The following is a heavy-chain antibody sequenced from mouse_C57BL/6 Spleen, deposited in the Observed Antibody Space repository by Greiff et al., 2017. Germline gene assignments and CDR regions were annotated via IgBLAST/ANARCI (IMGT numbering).Heavy chain of an antibody. CDR2: INPSSGDT. V-gene: IGHV1-7*01. CDR1: GYTFTSYW. D-gene: IGHD2-4*01. Sequence: VKLKESGAELAKPGASVKLSCKASGYTFTSYWMHWVKQRPGQGLEWIGYINPSSGDTKYNQKFKYKATLTADKSSSTAYMQLSSLTYEDSAVYYAARGGDYDVVGYFDVWGTGTTVTVSS. CDR3: ARGGDYDVVGYFDV. J-gene: IGHJ1*03.